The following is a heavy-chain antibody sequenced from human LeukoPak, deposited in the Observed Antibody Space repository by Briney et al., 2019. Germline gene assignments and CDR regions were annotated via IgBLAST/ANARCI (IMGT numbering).Heavy chain of an antibody. D-gene: IGHD3-10*02. Sequence: PGGSLRLSCAASGFTFSSTWMHWFRQGAGKGLVWVSRITSDGRTTIYADSVKGRFSISRDNAKNTLYLQMNSLRAEDTVVYYCARDRYYVPDYWGQGTLVTVSS. J-gene: IGHJ4*02. CDR3: ARDRYYVPDY. CDR1: GFTFSSTW. V-gene: IGHV3-74*01. CDR2: ITSDGRTT.